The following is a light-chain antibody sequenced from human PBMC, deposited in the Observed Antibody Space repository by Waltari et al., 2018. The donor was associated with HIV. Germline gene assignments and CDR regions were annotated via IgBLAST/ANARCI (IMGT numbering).Light chain of an antibody. Sequence: AVRMTQSPSSISASVGDKISITCRASQDISNSLAWYKQKPGEAPKRLVYGASTLQTGVPSRFSGSGSGTYFSLTINCMQSEDFATYYCQQYNVNPDLTFGPGTRVDVK. CDR3: QQYNVNPDLT. CDR1: QDISNS. J-gene: IGKJ3*01. V-gene: IGKV1-8*01. CDR2: GAS.